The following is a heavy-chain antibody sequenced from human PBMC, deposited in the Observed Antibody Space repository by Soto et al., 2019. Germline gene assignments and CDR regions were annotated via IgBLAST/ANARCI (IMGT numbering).Heavy chain of an antibody. CDR2: INSDESST. Sequence: EVQLVESGGGLVQPGGSLRLSCAASGFTFSSYWMHWVRQAPGKGLVWVSRINSDESSTSYADSVKGRFTISRDNAKNTLYLQMNSLRAEDTAVYYCARDKVRGGAFDIWGQGTMVTVSS. J-gene: IGHJ3*02. CDR3: ARDKVRGGAFDI. D-gene: IGHD3-16*01. CDR1: GFTFSSYW. V-gene: IGHV3-74*01.